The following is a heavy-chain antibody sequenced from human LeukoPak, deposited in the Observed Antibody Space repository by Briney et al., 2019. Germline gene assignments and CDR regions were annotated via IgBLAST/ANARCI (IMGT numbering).Heavy chain of an antibody. CDR2: FDPEDGET. Sequence: GASVKVSCKVSGYTLTELSMHWVRQAPGKGLEWMGGFDPEDGETIYAQKFQGRVTMTEDTSTDTAYMELSSLRSEDTAVYYCATDLRRHYGSGSYFYWGQGTLVTVSS. CDR1: GYTLTELS. CDR3: ATDLRRHYGSGSYFY. J-gene: IGHJ4*02. D-gene: IGHD3-10*01. V-gene: IGHV1-24*01.